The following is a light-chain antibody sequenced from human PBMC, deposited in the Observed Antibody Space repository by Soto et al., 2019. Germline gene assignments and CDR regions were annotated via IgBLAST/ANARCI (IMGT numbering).Light chain of an antibody. CDR1: SGHSSYI. J-gene: IGLJ3*02. V-gene: IGLV4-60*02. CDR2: LEGSGSY. Sequence: QLVLTQSSSASASLGSSVKLTCTLSSGHSSYIIAWHQQQPGMAPRYLMKLEGSGSYNKGSGVPDRFSGSSSGADRYLTISNLQFEDEADYYCETWDSNTHVFGGGTKVTVL. CDR3: ETWDSNTHV.